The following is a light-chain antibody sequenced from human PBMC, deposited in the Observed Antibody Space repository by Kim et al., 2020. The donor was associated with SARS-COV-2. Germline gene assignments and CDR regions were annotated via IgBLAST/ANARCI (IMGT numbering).Light chain of an antibody. J-gene: IGLJ2*01. Sequence: VSPGQTAPITCSGDKLGDKYACCYQQRPGQSPALVIYQNNKRPSGIPERFSGSNSGNTATLTISGTQSMDEADYYCQAWDSSTVVFGGGTQLTVL. CDR2: QNN. CDR3: QAWDSSTVV. V-gene: IGLV3-1*01. CDR1: KLGDKY.